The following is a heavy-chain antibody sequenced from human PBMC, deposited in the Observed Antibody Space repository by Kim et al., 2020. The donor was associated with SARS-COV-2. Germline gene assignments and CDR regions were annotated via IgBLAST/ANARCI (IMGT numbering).Heavy chain of an antibody. J-gene: IGHJ6*02. D-gene: IGHD6-13*01. V-gene: IGHV1-24*01. CDR1: GYTLTELS. CDR3: ATEMQQQHLRDYYYGMDV. CDR2: FDPEDGET. Sequence: ASVKVSCKVSGYTLTELSMHWVRQAPGKGLEWMGGFDPEDGETIYAQKFQGRVTMTEDTSTDTAYMELSSLRSEDTAVYYCATEMQQQHLRDYYYGMDVWGQGTTVTVSS.